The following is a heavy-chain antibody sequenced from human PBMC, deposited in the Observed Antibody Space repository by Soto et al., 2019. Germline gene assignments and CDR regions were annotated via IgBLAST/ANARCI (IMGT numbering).Heavy chain of an antibody. D-gene: IGHD3-3*01. V-gene: IGHV4-31*01. CDR1: GGSISSGGYY. CDR3: ARKVRRFLEWTNGTMDV. J-gene: IGHJ6*02. Sequence: QVQLQESGPGLVKPSQTLSLTCTVSGGSISSGGYYWSWIRQHPGKGLEWIGYIYYSGSTYYNPSLKCLVTISVDTAKNQFSLRLSCVTAADTAVYYCARKVRRFLEWTNGTMDVWGQGTTVTVSS. CDR2: IYYSGST.